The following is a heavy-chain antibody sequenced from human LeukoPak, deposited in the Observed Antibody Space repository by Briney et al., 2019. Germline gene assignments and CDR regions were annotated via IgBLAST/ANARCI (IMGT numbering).Heavy chain of an antibody. CDR3: ARLDYNFGTN. D-gene: IGHD1-1*01. CDR2: IYYSGAT. V-gene: IGHV4-34*01. Sequence: PSETLSLTCAIYGGSFSGYYWSWIRQPPGKGLEWIGNIYYSGATYYNPSLKSRVTISIDTSKNQFSLRLSSVTAADTALYYCARLDYNFGTNWGQGALVTVSP. CDR1: GGSFSGYY. J-gene: IGHJ4*02.